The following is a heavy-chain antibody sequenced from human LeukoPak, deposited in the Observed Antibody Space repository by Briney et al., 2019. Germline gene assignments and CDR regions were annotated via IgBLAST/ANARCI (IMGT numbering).Heavy chain of an antibody. Sequence: SVTASCKASGGTFSSYAISWVRQAPGQGLEWMGGIIPIFGTANYAQKFQGRVTITADESTSTAYMELSSLRSEDTAVYYCARGGIAAAGTGDWFDPWGQGTLVTVSS. CDR3: ARGGIAAAGTGDWFDP. CDR1: GGTFSSYA. V-gene: IGHV1-69*13. CDR2: IIPIFGTA. J-gene: IGHJ5*02. D-gene: IGHD6-13*01.